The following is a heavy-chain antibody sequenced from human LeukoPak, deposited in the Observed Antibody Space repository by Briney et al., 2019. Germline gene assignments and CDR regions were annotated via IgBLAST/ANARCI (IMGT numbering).Heavy chain of an antibody. CDR2: IIPIFGTA. D-gene: IGHD3-22*01. CDR1: GYTFPSYF. CDR3: ATGYYDSSGYYFRPAPDVQNWFDP. J-gene: IGHJ5*02. V-gene: IGHV1-69*13. Sequence: GASVKVSCKASGYTFPSYFMHWVRQAPGQGLEWMGGIIPIFGTANYAQKFRGRVTITADESTSTAYMELSSLRSEDTAVYYCATGYYDSSGYYFRPAPDVQNWFDPWGQGTLVTVSS.